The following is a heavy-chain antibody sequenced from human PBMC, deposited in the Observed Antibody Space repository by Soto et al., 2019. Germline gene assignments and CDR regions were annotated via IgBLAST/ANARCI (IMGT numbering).Heavy chain of an antibody. J-gene: IGHJ5*02. Sequence: SETLSLTCAVSGGSLGSSAYYWGWIRQAPGKGLEWVGSVNYSGNTYYNPSIKSRVTISVDTSRNQLSLKLSSVTAADTALYYCSRRAPEGFDPWGQGTLVTVSS. V-gene: IGHV4-39*01. CDR1: GGSLGSSAYY. CDR2: VNYSGNT. CDR3: SRRAPEGFDP.